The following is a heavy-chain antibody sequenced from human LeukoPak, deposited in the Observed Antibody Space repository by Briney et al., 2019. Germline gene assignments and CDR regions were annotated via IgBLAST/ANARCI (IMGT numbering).Heavy chain of an antibody. D-gene: IGHD5-12*01. CDR1: GFTFSSYG. CDR3: AKGSSIVGTILGY. J-gene: IGHJ4*02. CDR2: ISYDGSNK. Sequence: GRSLRLSCAASGFTFSSYGMHWVRQAPGKGLEWVAVISYDGSNKYYADSVKGRFTISRDNSKNTLYLQMNSLRAEGTAVYYCAKGSSIVGTILGYWGQGTLVTVSS. V-gene: IGHV3-30*18.